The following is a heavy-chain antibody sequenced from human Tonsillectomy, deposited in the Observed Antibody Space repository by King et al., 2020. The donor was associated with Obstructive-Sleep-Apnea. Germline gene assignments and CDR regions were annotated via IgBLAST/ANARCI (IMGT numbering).Heavy chain of an antibody. CDR2: VSANGGTT. J-gene: IGHJ4*02. V-gene: IGHV3-64*07. CDR1: GFTFSNCV. CDR3: ARCRGFDD. Sequence: VQLVESGGGLVQPGGSLRLSCAASGFTFSNCVMHWVRQAPGKGLEYVSTVSANGGTTYYADSVKGRFTISRDNSKNTLYLQMGSLRPEDMAVYYCARCRGFDDWGQGTLVTVSS.